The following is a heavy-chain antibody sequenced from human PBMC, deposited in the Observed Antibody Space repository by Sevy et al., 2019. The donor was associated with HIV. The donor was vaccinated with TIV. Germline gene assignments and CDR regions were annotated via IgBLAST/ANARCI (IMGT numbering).Heavy chain of an antibody. V-gene: IGHV3-30-3*01. CDR1: GFTFSTHA. D-gene: IGHD6-19*01. CDR2: ISYDGSSQ. CDR3: ARDAGYSTGWYAGY. Sequence: GGSLRLSCAASGFTFSTHAMHWVRQAPGKALEWVALISYDGSSQFYAGSVKGRFTLSRDISKNTLYLEMNSLRVEDTAVYFCARDAGYSTGWYAGYWGQGTLVTVSS. J-gene: IGHJ4*02.